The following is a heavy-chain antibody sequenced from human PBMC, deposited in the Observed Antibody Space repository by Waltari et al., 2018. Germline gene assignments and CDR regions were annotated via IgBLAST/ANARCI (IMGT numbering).Heavy chain of an antibody. CDR3: AHSRSGYSSGCPDY. V-gene: IGHV2-5*02. CDR1: GFSVDTNGLG. CDR2: VYWDDDK. D-gene: IGHD6-19*01. J-gene: IGHJ4*02. Sequence: QITLKESGPTLVKPTQTLTLTCACYGFSVDTNGLGVEWVRQTPGKALEWLATVYWDDDKNYSPSLASRLTITKDTSKNQVVLTMTNMDPLDTATYFCAHSRSGYSSGCPDYWGQGTPVSVSS.